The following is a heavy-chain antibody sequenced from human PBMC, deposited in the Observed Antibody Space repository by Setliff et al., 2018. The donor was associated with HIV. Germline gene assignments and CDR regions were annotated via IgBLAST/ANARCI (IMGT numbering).Heavy chain of an antibody. CDR1: GFIFGDYA. Sequence: GGSLRLSCASSGFIFGDYAMSWVRQAPGKGLEWVANIKPDGSDKCYVDSVKGRFTISRDNAKNSVYLEMNSLRDEDTALYYCARVYTYTYDYWGQGTLVTVSS. D-gene: IGHD1-1*01. CDR2: IKPDGSDK. CDR3: ARVYTYTYDY. J-gene: IGHJ4*02. V-gene: IGHV3-7*01.